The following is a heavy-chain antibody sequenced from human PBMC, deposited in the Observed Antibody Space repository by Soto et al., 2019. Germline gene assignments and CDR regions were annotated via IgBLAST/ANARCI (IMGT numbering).Heavy chain of an antibody. D-gene: IGHD1-1*01. CDR3: ARGRYGDY. J-gene: IGHJ4*02. CDR2: ISAHNGNT. Sequence: QVHLVQSGAEVKKPGASVKVSCKGSGYAFTTYGITWVRQAPGKGLEWMGWISAHNGNTNYAQNLQGRVTVTRDTSTSTAYMELRSLRSDDTSVYYCARGRYGDYWGQGALVTVSS. V-gene: IGHV1-18*01. CDR1: GYAFTTYG.